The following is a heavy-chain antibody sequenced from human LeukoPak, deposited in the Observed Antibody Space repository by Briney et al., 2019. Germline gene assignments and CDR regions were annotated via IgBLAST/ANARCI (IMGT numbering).Heavy chain of an antibody. CDR1: GFTFSNHA. Sequence: GGSLRLSCAASGFTFSNHAMTWVRQAPGKGLEWVAVISYDGSNKYYADSVKGRFTISRDNSKNTLYLQMNSLRAEDTAVYYCARDKFDYDSSGYYDWGQGTLVTVSS. D-gene: IGHD3-22*01. CDR3: ARDKFDYDSSGYYD. V-gene: IGHV3-30-3*01. CDR2: ISYDGSNK. J-gene: IGHJ4*02.